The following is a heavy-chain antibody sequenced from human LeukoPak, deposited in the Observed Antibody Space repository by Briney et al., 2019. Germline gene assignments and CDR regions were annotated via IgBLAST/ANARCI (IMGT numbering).Heavy chain of an antibody. CDR1: GFTFSSYG. Sequence: GRSLRLSCAASGFTFSSYGMHWVRQAPGKGLEWVAVIWYDGSNKYYGDSVKGRFTISRDNSKNTLYLQMNSLRAVDTAVYYCARDRASTFYYGMDVWGQGTTVTVSS. CDR2: IWYDGSNK. V-gene: IGHV3-33*01. J-gene: IGHJ6*02. D-gene: IGHD2/OR15-2a*01. CDR3: ARDRASTFYYGMDV.